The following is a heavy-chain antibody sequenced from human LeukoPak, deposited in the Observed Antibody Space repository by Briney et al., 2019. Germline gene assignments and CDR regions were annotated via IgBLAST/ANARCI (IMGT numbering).Heavy chain of an antibody. Sequence: GAAVTVSCKSSAYTFTCYYIHWLRQPPGQGLDWVGLINPNSGGTNYAQKFQGRVAMTRDTSISTAYMELSRLRSDDTAVYYCARGRSGWTEDAFDIWGQGTMVTVSS. CDR3: ARGRSGWTEDAFDI. CDR2: INPNSGGT. V-gene: IGHV1-2*02. J-gene: IGHJ3*02. D-gene: IGHD6-19*01. CDR1: AYTFTCYY.